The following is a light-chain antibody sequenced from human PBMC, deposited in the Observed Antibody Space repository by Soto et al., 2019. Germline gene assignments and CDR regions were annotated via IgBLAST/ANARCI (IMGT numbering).Light chain of an antibody. V-gene: IGKV1-5*01. CDR3: QQSYSTPT. Sequence: DIQMTQSPSTLSASVGGRVTFTFRASQSISSWLAWYQQKPGKAPKLLLYDASTLQSGVPSRFSGSGSGTDFTLTISRLHPDDFATYYCQQSYSTPTFGQGTRLEIK. CDR2: DAS. CDR1: QSISSW. J-gene: IGKJ5*01.